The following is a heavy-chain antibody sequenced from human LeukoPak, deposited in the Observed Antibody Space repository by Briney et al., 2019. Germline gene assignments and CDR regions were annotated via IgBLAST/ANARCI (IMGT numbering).Heavy chain of an antibody. CDR3: AKSDSPYSSSWYPWGY. J-gene: IGHJ4*02. V-gene: IGHV3-23*01. CDR1: GFTFSSYA. D-gene: IGHD6-13*01. Sequence: GGSLRLSCAASGFTFSSYAMSWVRQAPGKGLEWVSTISGSGGSTYYADSVKGRFTISRDNSKNTLYLQMNSLRAEDTAVYYCAKSDSPYSSSWYPWGYWGQGTLVTVSS. CDR2: ISGSGGST.